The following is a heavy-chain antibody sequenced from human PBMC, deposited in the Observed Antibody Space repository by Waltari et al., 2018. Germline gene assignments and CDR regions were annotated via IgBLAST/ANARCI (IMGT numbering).Heavy chain of an antibody. D-gene: IGHD1-26*01. CDR2: IKQEGSEN. CDR3: ARGINSPGIDY. J-gene: IGHJ4*02. V-gene: IGHV3-7*01. CDR1: GFSFSNYW. Sequence: EVEFVESGGDLVQPGGSLRLSCAASGFSFSNYWMNWVRQAPGKGVEWVANIKQEGSENYYLGSVKGRFTISRDNAKNLLYLQMNSLRAEDTAVYYCARGINSPGIDYWGQGNLVTVSS.